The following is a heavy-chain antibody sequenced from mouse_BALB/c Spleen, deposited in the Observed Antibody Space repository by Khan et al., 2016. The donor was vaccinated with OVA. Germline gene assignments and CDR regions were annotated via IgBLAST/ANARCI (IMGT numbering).Heavy chain of an antibody. Sequence: EVQLQESGPGLVKPSQSLSLTCTVTGYSITSDYAWNWIRQFPGNKLEWMGYISYSGSTSYNPSLKSRLSITRDTSKTQFFLQLNSVTTEDTATYYCARRAYYGDWYFNVWGAGTTVTVSS. CDR3: ARRAYYGDWYFNV. V-gene: IGHV3-2*02. CDR1: GYSITSDYA. D-gene: IGHD1-1*02. CDR2: ISYSGST. J-gene: IGHJ1*01.